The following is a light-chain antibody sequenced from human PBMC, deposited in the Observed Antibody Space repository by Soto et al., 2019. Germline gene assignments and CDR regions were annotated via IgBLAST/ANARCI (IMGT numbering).Light chain of an antibody. J-gene: IGLJ2*01. V-gene: IGLV2-14*03. CDR3: SSYTGSNSLV. CDR2: DVT. Sequence: QSALTQPASVSGSPGQSITISCTGTSSDVGSYNFVSWYQQHPGKAPKLMIYDVTNRPSGVSSRFSGSKSGNTASLAISGLQAEDEADYHCSSYTGSNSLVFRGGTKLTVL. CDR1: SSDVGSYNF.